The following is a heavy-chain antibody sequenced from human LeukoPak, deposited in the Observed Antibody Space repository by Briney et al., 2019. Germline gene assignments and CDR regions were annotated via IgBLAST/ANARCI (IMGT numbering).Heavy chain of an antibody. Sequence: ASVKVPCEASGYTLTGYYMHWVRQAPGQGLEWMGWINPNSGGTNYAQKFQGRVTMTRDTSISTAYMELSRLRSDDTAVYYCARVLVPAAMLGWFDPWGQGTLVTVSS. V-gene: IGHV1-2*02. CDR1: GYTLTGYY. CDR2: INPNSGGT. CDR3: ARVLVPAAMLGWFDP. J-gene: IGHJ5*02. D-gene: IGHD2-2*01.